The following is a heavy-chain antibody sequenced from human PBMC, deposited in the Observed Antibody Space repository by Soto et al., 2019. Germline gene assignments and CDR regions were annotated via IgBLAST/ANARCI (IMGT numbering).Heavy chain of an antibody. CDR2: IYYSGST. J-gene: IGHJ4*02. Sequence: TLSVPWTVSWGSISSDSYYWSWIRQHPGKGLEWIGYIYYSGSTYYNPSLKSRVTISVDTSKNQFSLKLSSVTAADTAVYYCARAVSSSSPPSDDWAQGTLVTVSS. D-gene: IGHD6-6*01. CDR3: ARAVSSSSPPSDD. CDR1: WGSISSDSYY. V-gene: IGHV4-30-4*08.